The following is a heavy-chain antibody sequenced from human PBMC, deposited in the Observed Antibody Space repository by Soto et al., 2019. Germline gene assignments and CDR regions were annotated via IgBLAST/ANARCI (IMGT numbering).Heavy chain of an antibody. V-gene: IGHV4-31*03. Sequence: SVPLSLPCTVAGGTISSGGYYWSWISKHPGKGLEWIGYIYYSGSTYYNPFLKSRVTISVDTSKNQFSLKLSSVTAADTAVYYCAREGYSSSWTNWFDPWGQGTLVTVSS. J-gene: IGHJ5*02. CDR3: AREGYSSSWTNWFDP. D-gene: IGHD6-13*01. CDR1: GGTISSGGYY. CDR2: IYYSGST.